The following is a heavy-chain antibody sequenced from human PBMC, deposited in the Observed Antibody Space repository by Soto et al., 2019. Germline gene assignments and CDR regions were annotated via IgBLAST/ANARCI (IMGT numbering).Heavy chain of an antibody. J-gene: IGHJ4*02. D-gene: IGHD3-10*01. V-gene: IGHV1-69*13. CDR1: GGTFSSYA. Sequence: ASVKVSCKASGGTFSSYAISWVRQAPGQGLEWMGGIIPIFGTANYAQKFQGRVTITADESTSTAYMELSSLRSEDTAVYYCARGPFTMVRGLPWSGGDFDYWGQGTLVTVSS. CDR2: IIPIFGTA. CDR3: ARGPFTMVRGLPWSGGDFDY.